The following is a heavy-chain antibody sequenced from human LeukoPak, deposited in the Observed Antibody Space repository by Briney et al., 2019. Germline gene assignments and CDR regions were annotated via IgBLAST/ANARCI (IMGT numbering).Heavy chain of an antibody. J-gene: IGHJ4*02. CDR3: ARRKDGAMDPPFDY. Sequence: KPSETLSLTCTVSGGSFSSDNYYWAWIRQPPGKGLQWIGSIYYSGITYYDPSLESRPTISVPTSRNKLSLKLTSVTAADTAVYFCARRKDGAMDPPFDYWGQGILVTVSS. CDR1: GGSFSSDNYY. V-gene: IGHV4-39*01. D-gene: IGHD1-26*01. CDR2: IYYSGIT.